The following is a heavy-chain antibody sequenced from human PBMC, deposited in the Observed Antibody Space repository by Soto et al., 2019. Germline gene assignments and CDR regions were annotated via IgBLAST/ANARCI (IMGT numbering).Heavy chain of an antibody. CDR1: GFSLSDHW. J-gene: IGHJ4*02. CDR3: VRDGTSTMPYDY. V-gene: IGHV3-74*03. CDR2: LETDGSTT. Sequence: EVQLVESGGGLVQPGGSLRLSCAASGFSLSDHWMHWVRQAPGKGLVWVSRLETDGSTTAYADSVRGRFSISRDNAKNTLYLQMNSLRAEDTAVYDCVRDGTSTMPYDYWGQGTLVTVSS. D-gene: IGHD1-1*01.